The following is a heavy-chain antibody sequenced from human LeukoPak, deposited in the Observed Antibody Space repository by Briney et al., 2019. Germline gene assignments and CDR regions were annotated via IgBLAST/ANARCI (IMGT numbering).Heavy chain of an antibody. CDR2: ISGSGGST. Sequence: GGSLRLSCAASGFTFSSYAMSWVRQAPGKGLEWVSAISGSGGSTYYADSVKGRFTISRDNSKNTLYLQMNSLRAEDTAVYYCAKVPDYYDSSGYPEYFQHWGQGTLVIVSS. V-gene: IGHV3-23*01. D-gene: IGHD3-22*01. CDR1: GFTFSSYA. CDR3: AKVPDYYDSSGYPEYFQH. J-gene: IGHJ1*01.